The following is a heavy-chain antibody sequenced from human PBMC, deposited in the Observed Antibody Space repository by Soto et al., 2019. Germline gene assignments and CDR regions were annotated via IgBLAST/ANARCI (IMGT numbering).Heavy chain of an antibody. CDR3: TRGYCSGGSCYYHDY. D-gene: IGHD2-15*01. CDR2: IRSKANSYAT. Sequence: EVQLVESGGGLVQPGGSLKLSCAASGFTFSGSATHWVRQASGKGLEWVGRIRSKANSYATAYAASVKGRFTISRDDSKNTAYLQMNSLKTEDTAVYYCTRGYCSGGSCYYHDYWGQGTLVTVSS. J-gene: IGHJ4*02. V-gene: IGHV3-73*02. CDR1: GFTFSGSA.